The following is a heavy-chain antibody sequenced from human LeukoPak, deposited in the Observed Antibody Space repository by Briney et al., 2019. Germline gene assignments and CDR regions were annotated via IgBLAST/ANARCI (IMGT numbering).Heavy chain of an antibody. V-gene: IGHV3-11*01. J-gene: IGHJ4*02. CDR1: GFTFSDYY. D-gene: IGHD3-22*01. Sequence: PGGSLRLSCAASGFTFSDYYMSWIRQAPGKGLEWVSYTTRSGSSIYYADSVKGRFTISRDNAKNSLFLQMNSLRADDTAVYYCARDYYDTSGCLDYWGQGTLVTVSS. CDR3: ARDYYDTSGCLDY. CDR2: TTRSGSSI.